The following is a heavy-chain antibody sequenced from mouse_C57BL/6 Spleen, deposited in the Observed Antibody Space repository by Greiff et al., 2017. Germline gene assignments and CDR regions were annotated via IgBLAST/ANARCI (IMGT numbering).Heavy chain of an antibody. Sequence: QVHVKQSGAELVRPGTSVKLSCKASGYTFTSYWMHWVKQRPGQGLEWIGVIDPSDSYTNYNQKFKGKATLTVDTSSNTAYMQLSSLTSEDAAVYYCARGSIYYGDFYYAMDYWGQGTSVTVSS. CDR3: ARGSIYYGDFYYAMDY. J-gene: IGHJ4*01. V-gene: IGHV1-59*01. CDR2: IDPSDSYT. CDR1: GYTFTSYW. D-gene: IGHD2-13*01.